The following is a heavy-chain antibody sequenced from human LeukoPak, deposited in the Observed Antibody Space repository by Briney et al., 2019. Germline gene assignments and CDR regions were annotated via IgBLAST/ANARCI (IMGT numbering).Heavy chain of an antibody. CDR2: IYYSGST. J-gene: IGHJ4*02. CDR3: ALGPGGYYDSSGYDY. Sequence: ASETLSLTCTVSGGSISSSSYYWGWIRQPPGKGLEWIGSIYYSGSTYYNPSLKSRVTISVDTSKNQFSLKLSSVTAADTAVYYCALGPGGYYDSSGYDYWGQGTLVTVSS. CDR1: GGSISSSSYY. D-gene: IGHD3-22*01. V-gene: IGHV4-39*07.